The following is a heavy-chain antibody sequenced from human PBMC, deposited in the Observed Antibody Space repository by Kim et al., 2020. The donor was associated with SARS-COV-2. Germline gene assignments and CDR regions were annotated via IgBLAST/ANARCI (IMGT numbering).Heavy chain of an antibody. D-gene: IGHD6-19*01. CDR3: ARVRGSGWYGNYFDY. V-gene: IGHV4-4*02. Sequence: PALKSRVTISVEKSKNQCSLKLSSVTAADTAVYYCARVRGSGWYGNYFDYWGQGTLVTVSS. J-gene: IGHJ4*02.